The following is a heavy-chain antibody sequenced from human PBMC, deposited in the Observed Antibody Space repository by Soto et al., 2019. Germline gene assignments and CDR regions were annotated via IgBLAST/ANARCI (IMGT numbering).Heavy chain of an antibody. CDR3: VHTSGWQHTT. J-gene: IGHJ5*02. Sequence: QITVKESGPTLVKPTQTLTLSCTFSGFSLSTSEVGVAWIRQTPGKALEWLALLYWNDDNRYSPSLKNRLTITKATSKNQVILTMIKMDPVDTATYYCVHTSGWQHTTWGQGTLVTVSS. D-gene: IGHD1-1*01. V-gene: IGHV2-5*01. CDR1: GFSLSTSEVG. CDR2: LYWNDDN.